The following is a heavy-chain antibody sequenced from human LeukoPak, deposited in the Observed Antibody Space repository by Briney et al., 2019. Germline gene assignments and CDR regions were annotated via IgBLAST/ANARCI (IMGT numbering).Heavy chain of an antibody. D-gene: IGHD1-26*01. Sequence: GGSLRLSCAASGFTFSDYYMSWIRQAPGKGLEWVSYISSSSSYTNYADSVRGRFTISRDNAKNSLYLQMNSLRAEDTAVYYCARAAIGSYRGAFDIWGQGTMVTVSS. CDR2: ISSSSSYT. V-gene: IGHV3-11*06. CDR1: GFTFSDYY. J-gene: IGHJ3*02. CDR3: ARAAIGSYRGAFDI.